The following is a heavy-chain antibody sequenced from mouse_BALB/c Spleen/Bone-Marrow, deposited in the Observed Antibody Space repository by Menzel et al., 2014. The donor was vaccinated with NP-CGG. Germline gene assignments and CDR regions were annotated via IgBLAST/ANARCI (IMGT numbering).Heavy chain of an antibody. V-gene: IGHV1S132*01. Sequence: QVHLQQPGAELVKPGASVKLSCKTSGYTFTSYRIQWVKQRPGQGLGWIGEIFPGTGTTYYNEKFKDKATLTIDTSSSTAYMQLSSLTSEDSAVYFCARKGISTVIATAYYFDYWGQGSTLTVSS. CDR1: GYTFTSYR. J-gene: IGHJ2*01. D-gene: IGHD2-4*01. CDR3: ARKGISTVIATAYYFDY. CDR2: IFPGTGTT.